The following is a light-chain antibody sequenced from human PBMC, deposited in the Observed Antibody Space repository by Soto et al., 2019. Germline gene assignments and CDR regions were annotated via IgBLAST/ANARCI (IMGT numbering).Light chain of an antibody. J-gene: IGLJ3*02. CDR3: AAWDDSLSGWV. V-gene: IGLV1-44*01. Sequence: QSVLTQPPSASGTPGQRVTISCFGSRSNIGSNTVNWYQQFPGTAPKLLIYRNNQRPSGVPDRFSGSKSGTSASLAISGLPSEDEADYYCAAWDDSLSGWVFGGGTKVTVL. CDR2: RNN. CDR1: RSNIGSNT.